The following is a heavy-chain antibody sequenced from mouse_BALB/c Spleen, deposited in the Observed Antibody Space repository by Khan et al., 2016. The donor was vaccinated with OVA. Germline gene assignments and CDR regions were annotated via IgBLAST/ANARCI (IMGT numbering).Heavy chain of an antibody. CDR2: IWGDGSK. J-gene: IGHJ4*01. D-gene: IGHD2-10*01. CDR1: GYSLTGYG. CDR3: ARAYYGNYSEAMDY. Sequence: VELVESGPGLVAPSQSLSITCTVSGYSLTGYGVNWVRQPPGKGLEWLGMIWGDGSKDYNSALKSRLSISKDNSKSQVFLKMNSLQTDDTARYYCARAYYGNYSEAMDYWGQGTSVTVSS. V-gene: IGHV2-6-7*01.